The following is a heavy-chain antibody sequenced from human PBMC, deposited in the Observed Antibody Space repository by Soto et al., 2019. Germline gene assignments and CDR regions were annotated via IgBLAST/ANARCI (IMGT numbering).Heavy chain of an antibody. CDR3: ARLKKYQLLFYYYYYGMDV. CDR1: GFTFSSYE. D-gene: IGHD2-2*01. V-gene: IGHV3-48*03. CDR2: ISSSGSTI. J-gene: IGHJ6*02. Sequence: GGSLRLSCAASGFTFSSYEMNWVRQAPGKGLEWVSYISSSGSTIYYADSVKGRFTISRDNAKNSLYLQMNSLRAEDTAVYYCARLKKYQLLFYYYYYGMDVWGQGTTVTVSS.